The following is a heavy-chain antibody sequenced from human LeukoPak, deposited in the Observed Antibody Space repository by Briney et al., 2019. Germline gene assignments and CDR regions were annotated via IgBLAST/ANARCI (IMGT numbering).Heavy chain of an antibody. CDR1: GGSFSGYY. CDR3: ARQGSIVATSVFDY. V-gene: IGHV4-38-2*01. CDR2: IYHSGST. Sequence: PSETLSLTCAVYGGSFSGYYWGWIRQPPGKGLEWIGSIYHSGSTYYNPSLKSRVTISVDTSKNQFSLKLSSVTAADTAVYYCARQGSIVATSVFDYWGQGTLVTVSS. D-gene: IGHD5-12*01. J-gene: IGHJ4*02.